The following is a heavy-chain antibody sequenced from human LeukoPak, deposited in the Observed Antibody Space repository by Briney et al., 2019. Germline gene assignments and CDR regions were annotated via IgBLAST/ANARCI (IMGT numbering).Heavy chain of an antibody. J-gene: IGHJ4*02. CDR2: IRHDGTKK. CDR1: GFMFSKYA. D-gene: IGHD1-26*01. Sequence: PGGSLRLSCAASGFMFSKYAMHWVRQAPGKGLECVAFIRHDGTKKDYADSVKGRFAISRDNSKNTLYLQMNSLRAEDTAVYYCAKDDWIVGATTFDYWGQGTLVTVSS. CDR3: AKDDWIVGATTFDY. V-gene: IGHV3-30*02.